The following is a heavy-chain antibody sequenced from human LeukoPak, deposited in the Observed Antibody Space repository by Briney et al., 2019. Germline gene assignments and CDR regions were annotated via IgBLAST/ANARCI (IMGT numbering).Heavy chain of an antibody. CDR2: ISEDGSNK. V-gene: IGHV3-30-3*01. J-gene: IGHJ5*02. CDR1: GFTFSRFP. CDR3: ARDTLIYGSGVNWVDP. Sequence: PGGSLRLSCAASGFTFSRFPMHWVRQAPGKGLEWVAVISEDGSNKYYADSVKGRFTVSRDNSKNTLYLQMNSLRSEDTAVYYCARDTLIYGSGVNWVDPWGQGTLVTVSS. D-gene: IGHD3-10*01.